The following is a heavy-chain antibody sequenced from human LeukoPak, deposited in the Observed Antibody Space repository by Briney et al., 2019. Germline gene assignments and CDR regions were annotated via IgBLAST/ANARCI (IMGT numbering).Heavy chain of an antibody. J-gene: IGHJ4*02. Sequence: ASVKVSCKASGYTFTSYGISWVRQAPGQGLEWMGWISAYNGNTNYAQKLQGRVTMTTDTSTSTAYMELRSLRSDDTAVYYCARGSSYYYDSSGLDYWGQGTLVTVSS. V-gene: IGHV1-18*01. CDR3: ARGSSYYYDSSGLDY. D-gene: IGHD3-22*01. CDR1: GYTFTSYG. CDR2: ISAYNGNT.